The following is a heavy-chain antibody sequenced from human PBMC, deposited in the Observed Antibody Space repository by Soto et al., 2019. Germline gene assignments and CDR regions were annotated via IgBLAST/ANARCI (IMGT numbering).Heavy chain of an antibody. V-gene: IGHV3-23*01. CDR2: ITGGGGRS. CDR1: GFTFISYG. J-gene: IGHJ4*02. Sequence: EVQLLESGGALVQPGGSLRLSCAASGFTFISYGMSWVRQAPGKGLEWVSAITGGGGRSYYADSAKGRFTISRDNSKNTLYLQMNGLRAEDTAVYYCAKAPGWPFYFDYWGQGTLVTVSS. D-gene: IGHD6-19*01. CDR3: AKAPGWPFYFDY.